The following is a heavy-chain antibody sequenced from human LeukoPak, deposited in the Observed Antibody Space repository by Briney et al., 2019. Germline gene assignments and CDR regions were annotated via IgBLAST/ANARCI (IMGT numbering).Heavy chain of an antibody. CDR3: AGSSCPDY. CDR2: IYYSGST. D-gene: IGHD6-13*01. CDR1: GGSVSSGSYY. V-gene: IGHV4-61*01. Sequence: SETLSLTCTVSGGSVSSGSYYWSWIRQPPGKGLEWIGYIYYSGSTNYNPSLKSRVTISADTSKNQFSLKLSSVTAADTAVYYCAGSSCPDYWGQGTLVSVSS. J-gene: IGHJ4*02.